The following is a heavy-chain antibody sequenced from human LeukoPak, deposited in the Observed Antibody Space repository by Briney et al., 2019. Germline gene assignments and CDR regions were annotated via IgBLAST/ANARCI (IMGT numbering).Heavy chain of an antibody. CDR1: GGSISSGGYY. CDR3: ARDGDYYDSSGYYFYFDY. D-gene: IGHD3-22*01. CDR2: IYYSGST. Sequence: SETLSLTCTVYGGSISSGGYYWSWIRQHPGKGLEWIGYIYYSGSTYYNPSLKSRVIISVDTSKNQFSLKLSSVTAADTAVYYCARDGDYYDSSGYYFYFDYWGQGTLVTVSS. V-gene: IGHV4-31*03. J-gene: IGHJ4*02.